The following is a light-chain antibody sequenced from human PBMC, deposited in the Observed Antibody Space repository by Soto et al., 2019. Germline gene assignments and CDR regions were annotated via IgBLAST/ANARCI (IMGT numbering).Light chain of an antibody. CDR2: GAS. CDR3: QQYGSVPLT. J-gene: IGKJ4*01. CDR1: QSVSTNY. Sequence: EIVLTQSPGTLSLSPGERATLSCRASQSVSTNYLAWYQQKPGQAPRLLIYGASSRATGIPDRFSGSGSGAGFTLTSSRLEPGDFAVYFCQQYGSVPLTFGGGTKVEIK. V-gene: IGKV3-20*01.